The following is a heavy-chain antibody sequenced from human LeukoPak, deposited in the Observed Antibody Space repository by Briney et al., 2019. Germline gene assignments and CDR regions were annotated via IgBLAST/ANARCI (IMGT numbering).Heavy chain of an antibody. CDR2: INSDGSST. CDR3: TRGRRGSYFDY. J-gene: IGHJ4*02. D-gene: IGHD3-16*01. CDR1: GFTFSSYW. Sequence: QPGGSLRLSCAASGFTFSSYWMHWVRRAPGKGLVWVSCINSDGSSTSYADSVKGRFTISRDNAKNTLYLQMNSLRAEDTAVYYCTRGRRGSYFDYWGQGTLVTVSS. V-gene: IGHV3-74*01.